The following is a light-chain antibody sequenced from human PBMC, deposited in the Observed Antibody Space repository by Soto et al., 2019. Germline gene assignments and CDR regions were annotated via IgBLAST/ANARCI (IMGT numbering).Light chain of an antibody. V-gene: IGLV2-14*01. CDR3: SSYTRSSTLKV. CDR2: DVS. Sequence: QSALTQPASVSGSPGQSITISCTGTSSDVGGYNYVSWYQQHPGKAPKLMIYDVSNRPSGVSNRFSGSKSGNTASLTISGLRAEDEAAYYCSSYTRSSTLKVFGGGTKVTVL. CDR1: SSDVGGYNY. J-gene: IGLJ2*01.